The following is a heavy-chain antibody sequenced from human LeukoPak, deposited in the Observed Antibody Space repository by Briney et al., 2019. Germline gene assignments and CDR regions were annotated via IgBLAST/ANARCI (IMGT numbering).Heavy chain of an antibody. J-gene: IGHJ4*02. Sequence: GESLKISCKGSGYSFTSYWIGWVRQMPGKGLEWMGIIYPSDSDTTYSPSFQGQVTISADKSISTAYLQWSSLKASDTAMYYCARGLDYYDSSGYYGYWGQGTLVTVSS. V-gene: IGHV5-51*01. CDR3: ARGLDYYDSSGYYGY. CDR2: IYPSDSDT. CDR1: GYSFTSYW. D-gene: IGHD3-22*01.